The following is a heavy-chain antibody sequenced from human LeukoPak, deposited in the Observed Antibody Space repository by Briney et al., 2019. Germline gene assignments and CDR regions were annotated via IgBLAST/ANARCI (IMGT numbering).Heavy chain of an antibody. Sequence: SVKVSCKASGGTFSSYAISWVRQAPGQGLEWMGGIIPIFGTANYAQKFQGRVTITADESTSTAYMELSSLRSEDTAVYYCARVWSLANYGYYYYYMDVWGKGTTVTVSS. CDR2: IIPIFGTA. V-gene: IGHV1-69*13. CDR3: ARVWSLANYGYYYYYMDV. J-gene: IGHJ6*03. CDR1: GGTFSSYA. D-gene: IGHD1-7*01.